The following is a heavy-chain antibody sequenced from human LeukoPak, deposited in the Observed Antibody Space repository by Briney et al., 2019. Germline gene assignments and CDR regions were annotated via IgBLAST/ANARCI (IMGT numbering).Heavy chain of an antibody. CDR3: ARAGTTLLLDY. Sequence: ASVKVSCKASGYTFTSYGIIWVRQAPGQGLQWMGWTSAHNGKTNYAQNLQGRVTITTDTSTNTVYLELRSLTSDDTAVYYCARAGTTLLLDYWGQGTLVTVSS. CDR1: GYTFTSYG. CDR2: TSAHNGKT. V-gene: IGHV1-18*01. J-gene: IGHJ4*02. D-gene: IGHD1-7*01.